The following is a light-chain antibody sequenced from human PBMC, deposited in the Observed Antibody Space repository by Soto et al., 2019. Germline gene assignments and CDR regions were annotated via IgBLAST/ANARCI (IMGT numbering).Light chain of an antibody. J-gene: IGKJ5*01. Sequence: DIVMTQSPDSLAVSLGERATFSCKSSQSVLYSPNNRNYLAWYQHKVGQAPKLLIYWASTRESGVPDRFSGRGSGTDFTLTISSLEAEDVAVYFCQQYYSTPYTFGQGTRLEVK. V-gene: IGKV4-1*01. CDR1: QSVLYSPNNRNY. CDR3: QQYYSTPYT. CDR2: WAS.